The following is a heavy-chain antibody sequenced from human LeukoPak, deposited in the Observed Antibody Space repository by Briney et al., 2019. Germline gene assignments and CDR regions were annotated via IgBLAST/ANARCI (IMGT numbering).Heavy chain of an antibody. CDR1: GFSVGGNY. D-gene: IGHD2-15*01. CDR3: TTRRQDGW. Sequence: GSLRLSCTASGFSVGGNYISWVRQAPGKGLEWVGRIKSKSDGGTIDYAAPVKGRFTISRDDSRNTLYLQMNSLKTEDTAVYYCTTRRQDGWWGQGTLVTVS. CDR2: IKSKSDGGTI. J-gene: IGHJ4*02. V-gene: IGHV3-15*01.